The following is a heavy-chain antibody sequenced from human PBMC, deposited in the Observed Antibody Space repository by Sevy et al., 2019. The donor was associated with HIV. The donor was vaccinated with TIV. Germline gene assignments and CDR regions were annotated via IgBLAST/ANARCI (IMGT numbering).Heavy chain of an antibody. CDR2: INSDGSST. J-gene: IGHJ4*02. V-gene: IGHV3-74*01. Sequence: GGSLRLSCAASGITLTPYWMHWVRQVPGKGLVWVSRINSDGSSTSYAESVKGRFTISRDNGKNTLYLQMKSLRVEDTALYFCSSGLYYYGMRGHQEPGDYWGQGVLVTVSS. CDR3: SSGLYYYGMRGHQEPGDY. CDR1: GITLTPYW. D-gene: IGHD3-10*01.